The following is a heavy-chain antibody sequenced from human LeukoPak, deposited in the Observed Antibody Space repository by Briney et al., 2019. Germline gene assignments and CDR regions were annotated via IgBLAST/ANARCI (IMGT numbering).Heavy chain of an antibody. CDR3: ARDRCSGGSCYFWFDP. D-gene: IGHD2-15*01. CDR1: GDSVSSNSAA. Sequence: SQTLSLTCAISGDSVSSNSAAWNWIRQSPSRGLQWLVRTYNRSKWYNDFAVSVKIPITINPDTSKIQFSLQLNSVTPEDTAVYYCARDRCSGGSCYFWFDPWGQGTLDTVSS. V-gene: IGHV6-1*01. CDR2: TYNRSKWYN. J-gene: IGHJ5*02.